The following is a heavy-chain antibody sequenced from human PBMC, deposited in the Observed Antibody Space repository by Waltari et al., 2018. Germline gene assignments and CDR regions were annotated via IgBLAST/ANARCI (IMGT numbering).Heavy chain of an antibody. V-gene: IGHV4-4*02. CDR2: IQRSGGT. Sequence: QMQLQESGPGLVKPSGTLSLTCTVSGDSMSSSDWWSWVRQSPEKGLEWIGQIQRSGGTNYNPALESRVTVSIDTSNNQFSLKVTSTTAADTAVYYCARDRGRGIYLDSWGRGTLVTVSP. CDR3: ARDRGRGIYLDS. CDR1: GDSMSSSDW. J-gene: IGHJ4*02. D-gene: IGHD2-15*01.